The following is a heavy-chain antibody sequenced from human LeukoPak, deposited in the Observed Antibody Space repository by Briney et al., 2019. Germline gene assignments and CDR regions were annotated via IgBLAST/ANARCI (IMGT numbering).Heavy chain of an antibody. D-gene: IGHD2-15*01. CDR1: GFTFSSYA. J-gene: IGHJ3*02. Sequence: GGSLRLSCAASGFTFSSYAMSWVRQAPGKGLEWVSAISGSGGSTYCADSVKGRFTISRDNSKNTLYLQMNSLRAEDTAVYYCAKEGYCSGGSCYVAFDIWGQGTMVTVSS. CDR2: ISGSGGST. V-gene: IGHV3-23*01. CDR3: AKEGYCSGGSCYVAFDI.